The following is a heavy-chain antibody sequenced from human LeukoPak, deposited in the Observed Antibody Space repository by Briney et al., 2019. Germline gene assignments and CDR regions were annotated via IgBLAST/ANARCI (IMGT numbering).Heavy chain of an antibody. CDR3: ARDAGGYPDY. J-gene: IGHJ4*02. Sequence: GESLKISCKGAGYSFTDYWIVWMRQMPGKDLEWLGTIYPGNSETRYRPSLQGQVTISADKSITTAYLQWSNLKASDTAMYFCARDAGGYPDYWGQGTLVTVSS. CDR1: GYSFTDYW. D-gene: IGHD2-8*02. CDR2: IYPGNSET. V-gene: IGHV5-51*01.